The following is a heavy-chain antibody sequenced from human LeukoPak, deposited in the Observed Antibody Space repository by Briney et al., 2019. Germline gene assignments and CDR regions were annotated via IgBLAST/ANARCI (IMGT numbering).Heavy chain of an antibody. CDR1: GFTFSSYD. CDR3: AREGGEWELLRTFDY. D-gene: IGHD1-26*01. Sequence: GGSLRLSCAASGFTFSSYDMHWVRQATGKGLEWVSGIGTAGDIYYPGSVKGRSTISRENAKKSLYLQMNSLRAEDTAVYYCAREGGEWELLRTFDYWGQGTLVTVSS. J-gene: IGHJ4*02. V-gene: IGHV3-13*01. CDR2: IGTAGDI.